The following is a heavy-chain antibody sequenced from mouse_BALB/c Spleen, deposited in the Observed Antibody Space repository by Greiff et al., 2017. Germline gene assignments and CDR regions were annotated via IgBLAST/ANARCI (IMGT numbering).Heavy chain of an antibody. D-gene: IGHD1-1*01. J-gene: IGHJ4*01. Sequence: QVQLQQSGPELVKPGASVKISCKASGYAFSSSWMNWVKQRPGQGLEWIGRIYPGDGDTNYNGKFKGKATLTADKSSSTAYMQLSSLTSVDSAVYFCARKGYYGSSYAMDYWGQGTSVTVSS. CDR3: ARKGYYGSSYAMDY. V-gene: IGHV1-82*01. CDR1: GYAFSSSW. CDR2: IYPGDGDT.